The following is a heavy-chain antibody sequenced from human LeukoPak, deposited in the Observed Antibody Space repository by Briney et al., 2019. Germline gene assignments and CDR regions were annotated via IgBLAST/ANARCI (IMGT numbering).Heavy chain of an antibody. CDR1: GGTFSSYA. V-gene: IGHV1-69*05. CDR2: LIPIFGTA. CDR3: ARVGSVVPAALPHVAWFDP. D-gene: IGHD2-2*02. J-gene: IGHJ5*02. Sequence: SVKLSCKASGGTFSSYAISWVRQAPGQGLEWMGGLIPIFGTANYAQKFQGRVTITTDESTSTAYMELSSLRSEDTAVQYCARVGSVVPAALPHVAWFDPWGRGTLVTVSS.